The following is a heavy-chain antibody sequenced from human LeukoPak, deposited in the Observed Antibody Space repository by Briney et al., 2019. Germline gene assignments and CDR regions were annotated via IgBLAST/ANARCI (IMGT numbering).Heavy chain of an antibody. D-gene: IGHD6-13*01. V-gene: IGHV4-38-2*02. CDR1: GYSISSGYY. Sequence: PSETLSLTCTVSGYSISSGYYWGWIRQPPGKGLEWIGSIYHSGSTYYNPSLKSRVTISVDTSKNQFSLKLSPVTAADTAVYYCARKYSSSWYFDGAHYFDYWGQGTLVTVSS. CDR3: ARKYSSSWYFDGAHYFDY. J-gene: IGHJ4*02. CDR2: IYHSGST.